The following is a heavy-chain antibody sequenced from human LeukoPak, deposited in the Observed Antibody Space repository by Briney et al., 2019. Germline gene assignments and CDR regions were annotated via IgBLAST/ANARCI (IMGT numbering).Heavy chain of an antibody. CDR3: ARQVAGTNWFDP. CDR1: GGSISSSSYY. V-gene: IGHV4-39*01. Sequence: SETLSLTCTVSGGSISSSSYYWGWVRQPPGKGLEWIGNIYYSGSTYYNPSLKSRVTISVDTSKKQFSLKLSSVTAADTAVYYCARQVAGTNWFDPWGQGTLVTVSS. D-gene: IGHD6-19*01. J-gene: IGHJ5*02. CDR2: IYYSGST.